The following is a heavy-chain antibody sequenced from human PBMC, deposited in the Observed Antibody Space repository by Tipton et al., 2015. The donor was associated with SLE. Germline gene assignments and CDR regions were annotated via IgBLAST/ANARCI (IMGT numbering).Heavy chain of an antibody. Sequence: LRLSCTVSGPSINTYYLTWIRQPPGKGLEWIGYFYYSGNTKYNPSLKSRVTISGDTSRNQLSLKLSSVTAADTAVYYCARDRRVPAMPYYIDSWGQGALVTVSS. CDR2: FYYSGNT. CDR1: GPSINTYY. CDR3: ARDRRVPAMPYYIDS. J-gene: IGHJ4*02. D-gene: IGHD2-2*01. V-gene: IGHV4-59*01.